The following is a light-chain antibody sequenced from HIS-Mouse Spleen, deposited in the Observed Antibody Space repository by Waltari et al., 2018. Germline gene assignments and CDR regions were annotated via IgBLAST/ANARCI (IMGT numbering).Light chain of an antibody. CDR1: SSNIGSNT. J-gene: IGLJ1*01. CDR3: AAWDDSLNGNYV. Sequence: QSVLTQPPSASGTPGQRVTISCSGSSSNIGSNTVNLYQQLPGTAPKLLIYSNNQRPAGVPYRFSGSKSGTSASLAISGLQSEDEADYYCAAWDDSLNGNYVFGTGTKVTVL. V-gene: IGLV1-44*01. CDR2: SNN.